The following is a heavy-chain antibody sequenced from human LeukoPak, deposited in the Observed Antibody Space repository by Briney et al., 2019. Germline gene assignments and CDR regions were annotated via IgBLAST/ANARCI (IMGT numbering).Heavy chain of an antibody. V-gene: IGHV4-39*07. D-gene: IGHD4-23*01. CDR2: IYYSGST. CDR3: VTTVVTGDY. Sequence: SATLSLTCTVSGGSISSSSYYWGWIRQPPGKGLEWIGSIYYSGSTYYNPSLKSRVTISVDTSKNQFSLKLSSVTAADTAVYYCVTTVVTGDYWGQGTLVTVYS. J-gene: IGHJ4*02. CDR1: GGSISSSSYY.